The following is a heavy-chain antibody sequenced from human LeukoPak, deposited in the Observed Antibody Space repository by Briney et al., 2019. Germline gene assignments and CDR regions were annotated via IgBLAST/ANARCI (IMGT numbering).Heavy chain of an antibody. D-gene: IGHD4-23*01. CDR2: IYYSGST. CDR3: ARHTTVVPPHYFDY. J-gene: IGHJ4*02. V-gene: IGHV4-59*08. Sequence: SETLSLTCTVSGGSISSYYCSWIRQPPGKGLEWIGYIYYSGSTNYNPSLKSRVTISLDTSKNQISLKLSSVTAADTAVYYCARHTTVVPPHYFDYWGQGTLVTVSS. CDR1: GGSISSYY.